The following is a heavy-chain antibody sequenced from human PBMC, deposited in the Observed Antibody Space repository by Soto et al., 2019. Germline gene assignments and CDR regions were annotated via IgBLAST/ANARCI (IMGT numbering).Heavy chain of an antibody. V-gene: IGHV1-8*01. J-gene: IGHJ4*02. CDR1: GYTFTSYD. CDR3: ARGSAQSYYFDY. CDR2: MNPNSGNT. Sequence: ASVKVSCKASGYTFTSYDINWVRQATGQGLEWMGWMNPNSGNTGYAQKFQGRVTMTRNTSISTAYMELSGLRSEDTAVYYCARGSAQSYYFDYWGQGTLVTVSS.